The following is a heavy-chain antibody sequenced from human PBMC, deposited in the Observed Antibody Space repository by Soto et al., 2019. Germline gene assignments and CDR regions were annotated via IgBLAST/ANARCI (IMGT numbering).Heavy chain of an antibody. D-gene: IGHD6-13*01. V-gene: IGHV3-23*01. J-gene: IGHJ4*02. CDR2: LSGSGGSI. CDR1: GFTFSSHA. Sequence: PGGSLRLSCTASGFTFSSHAMTWVRQAPGKGLEWVSGLSGSGGSIYYADSVKGRFTISRDNSMKTLYLQMKTLRAEDTAVYYCAKVSSSWYAGFFDLWGQGTPVTVSS. CDR3: AKVSSSWYAGFFDL.